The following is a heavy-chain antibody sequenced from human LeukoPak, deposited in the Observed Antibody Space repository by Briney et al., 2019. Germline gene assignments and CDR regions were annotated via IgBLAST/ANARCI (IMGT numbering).Heavy chain of an antibody. CDR2: IYYSGST. J-gene: IGHJ5*02. D-gene: IGHD6-19*01. CDR1: GGPISSYY. Sequence: PSETLPLTCTVSGGPISSYYWSWIRQPPAKGLEWIGYIYYSGSTNYNPSLKSRVTISVDTSKNQFSLKLSSVTAADTAVYYCARRLRLDWFDPWGQGTLVTVSS. CDR3: ARRLRLDWFDP. V-gene: IGHV4-59*08.